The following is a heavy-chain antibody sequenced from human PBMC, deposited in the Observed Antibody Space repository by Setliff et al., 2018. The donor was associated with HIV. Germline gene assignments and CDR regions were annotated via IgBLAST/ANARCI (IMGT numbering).Heavy chain of an antibody. CDR2: IYFSGST. CDR1: GDSISSSSYY. CDR3: ARDRFGVPAND. V-gene: IGHV4-39*07. D-gene: IGHD3-3*01. J-gene: IGHJ4*02. Sequence: PSETLSLTCNVSGDSISSSSYYWGWVRQSPGKGLEWIGNIYFSGSTYFNPSLKDRVTMSVDTSKNEFSLNLRSVTAADTAVYFCARDRFGVPANDWGQGILVTVSS.